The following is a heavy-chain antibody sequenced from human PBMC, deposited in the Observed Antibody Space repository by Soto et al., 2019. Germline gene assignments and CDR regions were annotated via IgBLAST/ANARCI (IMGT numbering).Heavy chain of an antibody. J-gene: IGHJ4*02. CDR3: ARADDSSGYYAYFDY. CDR2: ISSSSSYI. D-gene: IGHD3-22*01. CDR1: GFTFSSYS. V-gene: IGHV3-21*01. Sequence: PGGSLRLSCAASGFTFSSYSMNWVRQAPGKGLEWVSSISSSSSYIYYADSVKGRFTISRDNAKNSLYLQMNSLRAEDTAVYYCARADDSSGYYAYFDYWCQGTLVTVSS.